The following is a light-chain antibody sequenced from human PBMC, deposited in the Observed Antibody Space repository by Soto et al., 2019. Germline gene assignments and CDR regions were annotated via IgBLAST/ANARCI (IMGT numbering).Light chain of an antibody. J-gene: IGLJ2*01. CDR1: SSNIVSNY. CDR2: RNN. Sequence: QSVLTQPPSASGTPGQRVTISCSGSSSNIVSNYVYWYQLLPGAAPKLLIYRNNQRPSGVPDRFSGSKSGTSASLAIGGLRSEDEADYYCAAWDDSLSGVVFGGGTKVTVL. V-gene: IGLV1-47*01. CDR3: AAWDDSLSGVV.